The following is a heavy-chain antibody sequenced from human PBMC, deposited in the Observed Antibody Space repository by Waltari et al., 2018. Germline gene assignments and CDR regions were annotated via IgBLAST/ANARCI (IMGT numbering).Heavy chain of an antibody. CDR2: ISWDGDLT. V-gene: IGHV3-43*01. CDR1: GFIFDDFT. CDR3: VKDIGGSDS. Sequence: VHLVESGGAVVQPGGSLRLSCEASGFIFDDFTMHWVRQPPGKGLEWVSLISWDGDLTYYGDSVKGRFTISRDNSKDSLYLQMNSLRSEDTALYYCVKDIGGSDSWGQGTPVTVSS. J-gene: IGHJ4*02.